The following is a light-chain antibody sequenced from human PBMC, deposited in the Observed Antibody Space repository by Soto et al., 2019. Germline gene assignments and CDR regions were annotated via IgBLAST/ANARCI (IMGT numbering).Light chain of an antibody. J-gene: IGKJ4*01. CDR1: QSISSY. V-gene: IGKV1-39*01. CDR2: GAS. CDR3: QQYNNLPLT. Sequence: DIQMTQSPSSLSASVGDRVTITCRASQSISSYLNWHQQKPGKAPKVLIYGASSLQSGVPSRFSGSESGTEFTLTISNLQPEDFATYYCQQYNNLPLTFGGGTKVDIK.